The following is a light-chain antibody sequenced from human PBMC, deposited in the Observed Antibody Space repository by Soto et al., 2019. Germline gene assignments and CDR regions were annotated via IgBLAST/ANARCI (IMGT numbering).Light chain of an antibody. CDR3: CSHSSSITWM. V-gene: IGLV2-14*03. CDR2: EVT. CDR1: SSDVGGYNF. Sequence: QSALTQTASVSGSPGQSITISCTGTSSDVGGYNFVSWYQQHRGKAPKLIIHEVTNRPSGVSGRFSGSKSGNTAFLTISGLQAEDEAVYYCCSHSSSITWMFGGGTKVTVL. J-gene: IGLJ3*02.